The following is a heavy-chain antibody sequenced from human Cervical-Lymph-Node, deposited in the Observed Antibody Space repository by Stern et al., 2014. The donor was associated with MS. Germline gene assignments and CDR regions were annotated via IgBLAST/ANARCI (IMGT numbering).Heavy chain of an antibody. Sequence: EVQLVESGGGLVQPCRSLRLSCAASGFRFDEYGMHWVRQVPGKGLEWVSSMNWNSARIEYADSVKGRFSISRDNAKNSLYLQMDSLITEDTAVYHCAKEAANWYYIDHWGQGNLVTVSS. CDR1: GFRFDEYG. D-gene: IGHD1-1*01. CDR2: MNWNSARI. J-gene: IGHJ4*02. V-gene: IGHV3-9*01. CDR3: AKEAANWYYIDH.